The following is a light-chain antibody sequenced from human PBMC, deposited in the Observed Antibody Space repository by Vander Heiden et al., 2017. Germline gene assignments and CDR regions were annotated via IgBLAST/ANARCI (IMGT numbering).Light chain of an antibody. CDR1: QSVSSD. J-gene: IGKJ4*01. V-gene: IGKV3-11*01. CDR3: QQRSNWPL. Sequence: DIVLTQSPATLSLSPGERATLSCRARQSVSSDLAWYQQKPGQAPRLLIYDASNRATGIPARFSGSGSGTDFTLTISSLEPEDFAVYYCQQRSNWPLFGGGTKVEIK. CDR2: DAS.